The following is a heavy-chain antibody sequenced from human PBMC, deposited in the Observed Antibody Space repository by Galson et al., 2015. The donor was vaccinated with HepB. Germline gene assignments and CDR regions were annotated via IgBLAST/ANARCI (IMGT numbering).Heavy chain of an antibody. CDR1: GFTFNHYG. V-gene: IGHV3-21*01. Sequence: SLRLSCAASGFTFNHYGMNWVRQAPGKGLEWVSSITGGSSFLQYVDSVKGRFTISRDNANNSLFLQMNSPRAEDSAVYYCARDLKAGGYNHGTNWFDPWGQGTLVTVSS. D-gene: IGHD5-18*01. J-gene: IGHJ5*02. CDR3: ARDLKAGGYNHGTNWFDP. CDR2: ITGGSSFL.